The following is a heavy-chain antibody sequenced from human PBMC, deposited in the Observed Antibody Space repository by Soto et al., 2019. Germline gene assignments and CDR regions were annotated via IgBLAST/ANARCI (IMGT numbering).Heavy chain of an antibody. CDR1: GGSISSGGYY. CDR3: ARASFTGRYKYDSSGDAFDI. J-gene: IGHJ3*02. D-gene: IGHD3-22*01. Sequence: QVQLQESGPRLVKPSQTLSLTCTVSGGSISSGGYYWSWIRQPPGKGLEWIGYIYYSGTIYYNPSLKSRVTISVDTSKKQFSLKLSSVTAADTAVYYCARASFTGRYKYDSSGDAFDIWGQGTMVTVST. V-gene: IGHV4-30-4*01. CDR2: IYYSGTI.